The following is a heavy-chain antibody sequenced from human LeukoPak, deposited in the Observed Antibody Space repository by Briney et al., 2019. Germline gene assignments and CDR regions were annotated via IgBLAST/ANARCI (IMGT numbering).Heavy chain of an antibody. Sequence: SETLPLTCAVYGGSFSGYYWSWIRQPPGKGLEWIGEINHSGSTNYNPSLKSRVTISVDTSKNQFSLKLSSVTAADTAVYYCARVNYYGSGSYYLYYYYGMDVWGQGTTVTVSS. V-gene: IGHV4-34*01. D-gene: IGHD3-10*01. CDR2: INHSGST. J-gene: IGHJ6*02. CDR1: GGSFSGYY. CDR3: ARVNYYGSGSYYLYYYYGMDV.